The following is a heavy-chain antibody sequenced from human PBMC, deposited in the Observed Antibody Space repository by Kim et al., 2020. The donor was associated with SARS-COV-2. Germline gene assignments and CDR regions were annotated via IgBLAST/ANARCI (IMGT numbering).Heavy chain of an antibody. CDR3: ARGLDTAMVKVGGMDV. D-gene: IGHD5-18*01. V-gene: IGHV3-30*07. J-gene: IGHJ6*02. Sequence: VKGRFTISRDNSKNTLYLQMNSLRAEDTAVYYCARGLDTAMVKVGGMDVWGQGTTVTVSS.